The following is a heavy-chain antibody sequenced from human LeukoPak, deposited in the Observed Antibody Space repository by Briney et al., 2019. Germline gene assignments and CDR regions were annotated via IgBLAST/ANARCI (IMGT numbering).Heavy chain of an antibody. V-gene: IGHV3-30*02. D-gene: IGHD3-22*01. Sequence: PGGSLRLSCAASGFTSSSYGMHWVRQAPGKGLEWVAFIRYDGSNKYYADSVKGRFTISRDNSKNTLYLQMNSLRAEDTAVYYCAKGGDSSGYEADYWGQGTLVTVSS. CDR3: AKGGDSSGYEADY. J-gene: IGHJ4*02. CDR2: IRYDGSNK. CDR1: GFTSSSYG.